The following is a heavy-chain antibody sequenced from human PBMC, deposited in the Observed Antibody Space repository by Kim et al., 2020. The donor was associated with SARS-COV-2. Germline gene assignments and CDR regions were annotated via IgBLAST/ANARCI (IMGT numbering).Heavy chain of an antibody. V-gene: IGHV3-30*18. J-gene: IGHJ6*01. CDR2: ISSNGNNR. D-gene: IGHD5-12*01. CDR3: AKDRLPVPTAYYYGMDV. CDR1: GFTFSRYG. Sequence: GGSLRLSCAASGFTFSRYGVHWVRQRPGKGLEWVAVISSNGNNRYYSESVKGRFTISRDNSMNTLSLQMNNVRADDTAVYYCAKDRLPVPTAYYYGMDV.